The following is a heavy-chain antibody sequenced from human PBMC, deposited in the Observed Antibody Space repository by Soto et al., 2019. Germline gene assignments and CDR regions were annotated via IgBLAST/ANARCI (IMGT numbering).Heavy chain of an antibody. CDR3: AMVDVYVTPSPQDV. V-gene: IGHV1-18*01. D-gene: IGHD3-16*01. CDR2: INTYNGNT. J-gene: IGHJ6*02. Sequence: QVQLVQPGAEVKNPGASVKVSCKASGYTFTRYGIGWARQAPGQGLEWMGWINTYNGNTNDAQNVQGRVTLTTDTSTSTAYMELRSLRSNDTAIYYCAMVDVYVTPSPQDVWGQGTTVIVSS. CDR1: GYTFTRYG.